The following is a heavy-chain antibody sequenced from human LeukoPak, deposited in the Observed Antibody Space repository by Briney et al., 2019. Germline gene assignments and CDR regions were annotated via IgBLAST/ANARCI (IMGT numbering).Heavy chain of an antibody. CDR1: GGSLRSHY. D-gene: IGHD1-26*01. J-gene: IGHJ4*02. Sequence: SETLSLTCTVSGGSLRSHYWSWIRQPPGKGLEWIGYTYYSGSTQYNPSLKSRATISVDTSQNQFSLKLNSVTAADTAVYYCASGSYYFDYWGQGTLVTVSS. CDR2: TYYSGST. V-gene: IGHV4-59*08. CDR3: ASGSYYFDY.